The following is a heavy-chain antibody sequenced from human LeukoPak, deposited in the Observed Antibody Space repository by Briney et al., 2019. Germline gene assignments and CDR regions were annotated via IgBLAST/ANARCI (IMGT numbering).Heavy chain of an antibody. Sequence: GESLKISCKGSGYSFTSYWIGWVRQMPGKGLEWMGIINPGDSDTRYTPSFQGQVTLSADKSISTAYLQWSSLKASDTAMYYCARFATEYSSSSRFDPWGQGTLVTVSS. J-gene: IGHJ5*02. CDR1: GYSFTSYW. CDR3: ARFATEYSSSSRFDP. V-gene: IGHV5-51*01. D-gene: IGHD6-6*01. CDR2: INPGDSDT.